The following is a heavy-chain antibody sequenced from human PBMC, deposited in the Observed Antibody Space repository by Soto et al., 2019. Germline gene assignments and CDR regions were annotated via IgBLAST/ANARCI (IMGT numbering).Heavy chain of an antibody. Sequence: QVQLVESGGGVVQPGRSLRLSCAASGFTFSSYVMHWVRQAPGKGLEWVALIGYDGSKTYYADSVKGRFTISRDHSKNTLYLQMNSLRAEDTSVYYCARGTVTTKYYYGMDVWGQGTTVTVS. CDR2: IGYDGSKT. CDR1: GFTFSSYV. CDR3: ARGTVTTKYYYGMDV. D-gene: IGHD4-17*01. J-gene: IGHJ6*02. V-gene: IGHV3-33*01.